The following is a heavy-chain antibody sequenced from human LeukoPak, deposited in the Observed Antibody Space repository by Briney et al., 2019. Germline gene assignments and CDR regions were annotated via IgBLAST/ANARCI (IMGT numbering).Heavy chain of an antibody. CDR3: ARDAAVSGRPLSLDY. V-gene: IGHV1-69*13. J-gene: IGHJ4*02. CDR1: GYTFTAYA. CDR2: IIPIFGTA. Sequence: PGASVKVSCKASGYTFTAYALHWMRQAPGQGLEWMGGIIPIFGTANYAQKFQGRVTITADESTSTAYMELSSLRSEDTAVYYCARDAAVSGRPLSLDYWGQGTLVTVSS. D-gene: IGHD6-19*01.